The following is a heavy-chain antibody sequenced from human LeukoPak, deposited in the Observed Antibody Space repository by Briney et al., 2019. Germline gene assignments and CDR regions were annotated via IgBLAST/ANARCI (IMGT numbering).Heavy chain of an antibody. CDR1: GYSISSGYY. Sequence: KPSEALSLTCAVSGYSISSGYYWGWIRQPPGTGLEWIGTIYHNGNTYYNPSLKSRVTISVDTSKNQFSLKLSSVTAADTAVYYCARVRYNYGDSDYWGQGTLVTVSS. CDR3: ARVRYNYGDSDY. CDR2: IYHNGNT. V-gene: IGHV4-38-2*01. D-gene: IGHD5-18*01. J-gene: IGHJ4*02.